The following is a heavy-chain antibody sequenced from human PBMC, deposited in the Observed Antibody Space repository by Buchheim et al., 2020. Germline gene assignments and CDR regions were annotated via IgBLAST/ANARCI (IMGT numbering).Heavy chain of an antibody. CDR3: ARGGSYCSSTSCYGPLGYYYYGMDV. J-gene: IGHJ6*02. D-gene: IGHD2-2*01. CDR1: GFTFSSYS. V-gene: IGHV3-33*08. Sequence: VQLVESGGGLVQPGGSLRLSCAASGFTFSSYSMNWVRQAPGKGLEWVAVIWYDGSNKYYADSVKGRFTISRDNAKNTLYLQMNSLRAEDTAVYYCARGGSYCSSTSCYGPLGYYYYGMDVWGQGTT. CDR2: IWYDGSNK.